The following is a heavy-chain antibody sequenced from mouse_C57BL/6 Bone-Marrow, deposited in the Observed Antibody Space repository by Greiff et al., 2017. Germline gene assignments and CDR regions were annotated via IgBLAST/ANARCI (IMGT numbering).Heavy chain of an antibody. CDR1: GFTFSDYY. V-gene: IGHV5-16*01. D-gene: IGHD2-4*01. Sequence: DVMLVESEGGLVQPGSSMKLSCTASGFTFSDYYMAWVRQVPEKGLEWVANINYDGSSTYYLDSLKSRFIISRDNAKNILYLQMSSLKSEDTATYYCARLDYDSWFAYWGQGTLVTVSA. CDR3: ARLDYDSWFAY. J-gene: IGHJ3*01. CDR2: INYDGSST.